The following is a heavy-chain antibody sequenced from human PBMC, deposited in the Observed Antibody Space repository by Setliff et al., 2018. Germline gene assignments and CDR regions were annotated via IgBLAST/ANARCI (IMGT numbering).Heavy chain of an antibody. CDR2: ISGYSGNT. J-gene: IGHJ4*02. Sequence: ASVKVSCKTSGYALTDSVVSWVRQAPGQGLEWVGWISGYSGNTYYAQRLQGRVTLTTDTSTNTAYLELRSLRSDDTAVYYCERLVRYCTTTSCQRTSGDDFWGQGTLVTVSS. V-gene: IGHV1-18*01. CDR3: ERLVRYCTTTSCQRTSGDDF. D-gene: IGHD2-2*01. CDR1: GYALTDSV.